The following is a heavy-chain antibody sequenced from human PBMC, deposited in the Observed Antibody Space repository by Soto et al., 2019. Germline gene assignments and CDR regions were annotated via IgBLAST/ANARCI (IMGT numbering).Heavy chain of an antibody. J-gene: IGHJ3*02. CDR3: VRDSGLISRDAFDI. CDR2: ISFDGSYK. V-gene: IGHV3-30*04. D-gene: IGHD3-16*02. Sequence: QEQLVESGGGVVQPGRSLRLSCAASRFTLSSYAMHWVRQAPGKGLEWLSVISFDGSYKYYEKSVKGRFTISRDNSKNTLWLQMSSLRADDTALYYCVRDSGLISRDAFDIWGQGTMVTVSA. CDR1: RFTLSSYA.